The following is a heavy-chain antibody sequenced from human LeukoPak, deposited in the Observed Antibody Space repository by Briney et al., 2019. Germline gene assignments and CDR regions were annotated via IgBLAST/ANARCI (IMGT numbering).Heavy chain of an antibody. J-gene: IGHJ4*02. CDR1: GFTFSSYG. CDR2: ISYDGSNK. CDR3: AKPIRRAYDYFDY. Sequence: GRSLRLSCAASGFTFSSYGMHWVRQAPGKGLEWVAVISYDGSNKYYADSVKGRFTISRDNSKNTLYLQMNSLRAEDTAVYYCAKPIRRAYDYFDYWGQGTLVTVSS. V-gene: IGHV3-30*18. D-gene: IGHD2-8*01.